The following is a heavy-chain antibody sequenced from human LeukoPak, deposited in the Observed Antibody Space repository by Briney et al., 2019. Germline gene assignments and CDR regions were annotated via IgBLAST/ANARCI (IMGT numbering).Heavy chain of an antibody. D-gene: IGHD5-12*01. V-gene: IGHV3-21*01. CDR1: GFTFSSYS. CDR3: ARETGYQGTYNY. J-gene: IGHJ4*02. Sequence: PGGSLRLSCAASGFTFSSYSMNWVRQAPGKGLEWVSSISSSSSYIYYADSVKGRFTISRDNAKNSLYLQMNSLRAEDTAVYYCARETGYQGTYNYWGQGTLVTVSS. CDR2: ISSSSSYI.